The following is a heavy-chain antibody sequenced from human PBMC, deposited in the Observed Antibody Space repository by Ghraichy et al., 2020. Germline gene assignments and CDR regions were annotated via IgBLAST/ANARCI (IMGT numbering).Heavy chain of an antibody. CDR3: ARQRPIAAAGTLLYYYYGMDV. J-gene: IGHJ6*02. CDR1: GFTYSSYA. Sequence: GGSLRLSCAASGFTYSSYAMSWVRQAPGKGLEWVSAISGSGGSTYYADSVKGRFTISRDNSKNTLYLQMNSLRAEDTAVYYCARQRPIAAAGTLLYYYYGMDVWGQGTTVTVSS. V-gene: IGHV3-23*01. CDR2: ISGSGGST. D-gene: IGHD6-13*01.